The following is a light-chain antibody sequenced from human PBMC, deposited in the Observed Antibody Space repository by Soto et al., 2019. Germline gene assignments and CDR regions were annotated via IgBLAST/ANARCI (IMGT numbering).Light chain of an antibody. V-gene: IGLV2-14*01. J-gene: IGLJ1*01. CDR1: SGDVGGYNY. CDR2: GVT. CDR3: SSYTSASTLLYL. Sequence: QSVLTQPASVSGSPGQSITISCTGTSGDVGGYNYVSWYQQHPGIAPKLLIYGVTNRPSGVSTRFSGSKSGNTASLTISGLQAEDEADYHCSSYTSASTLLYLFGTGTKLTVL.